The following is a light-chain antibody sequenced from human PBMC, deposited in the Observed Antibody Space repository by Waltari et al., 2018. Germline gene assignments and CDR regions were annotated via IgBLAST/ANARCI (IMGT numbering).Light chain of an antibody. CDR1: QTVLYGSDSKNY. J-gene: IGKJ2*01. CDR3: QQYHSLPYT. CDR2: WAS. V-gene: IGKV4-1*01. Sequence: DIVMTQSHDYLAVSLGERATIKCKSSQTVLYGSDSKNYLAWYQQKPGQTPQVIIYWASIRKSGVPDRFSGSGSETDFTLTISSLQAEDVAVYYCQQYHSLPYTFGRGTKLEI.